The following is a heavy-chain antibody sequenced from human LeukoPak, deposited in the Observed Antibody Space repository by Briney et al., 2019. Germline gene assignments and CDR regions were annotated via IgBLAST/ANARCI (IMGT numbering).Heavy chain of an antibody. CDR2: ITNSGST. V-gene: IGHV4-59*08. J-gene: IGHJ4*02. Sequence: SEPLSLPGTVSGVSISSSYWSWIRKPPGKGLEWIGYITNSGSTSYHPSLKSRVTISVATSKNQFSLKLTSVTAADTAVYHCARHGRYFDYWGQGALVTVSS. CDR1: GVSISSSY. CDR3: ARHGRYFDY.